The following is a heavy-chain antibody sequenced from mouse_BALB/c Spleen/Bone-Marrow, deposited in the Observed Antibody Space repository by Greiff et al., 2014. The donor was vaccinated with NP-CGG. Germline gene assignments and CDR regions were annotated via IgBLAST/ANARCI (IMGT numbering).Heavy chain of an antibody. J-gene: IGHJ3*01. V-gene: IGHV1-82*01. Sequence: VQLQQSGPELVKSGASVKISCKASGYVFSSSWMNWVKQRPGQGLEWIGRIYPGDGDTNYNGKFKGKATLTADKSSSTAYMQLSNLTSVDSAVYLCARTYGSSFFAYWGQGTLVTVSA. CDR1: GYVFSSSW. CDR2: IYPGDGDT. CDR3: ARTYGSSFFAY. D-gene: IGHD1-1*01.